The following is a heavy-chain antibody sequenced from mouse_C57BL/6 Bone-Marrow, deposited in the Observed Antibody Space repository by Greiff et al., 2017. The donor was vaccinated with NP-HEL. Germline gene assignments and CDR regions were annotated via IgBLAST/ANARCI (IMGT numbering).Heavy chain of an antibody. Sequence: VQLQQPGTELVKPGASVKLSCKASGYTFTSYWMHWVKQRPGQGLEWIGNINPSNGGTNYNEKFKSKATLTVDKSSSTAYMQLSRLTSADSAVDYCARDGYYVRYAMDYWGQGTSVTVSS. CDR3: ARDGYYVRYAMDY. CDR2: INPSNGGT. J-gene: IGHJ4*01. D-gene: IGHD2-3*01. V-gene: IGHV1-53*01. CDR1: GYTFTSYW.